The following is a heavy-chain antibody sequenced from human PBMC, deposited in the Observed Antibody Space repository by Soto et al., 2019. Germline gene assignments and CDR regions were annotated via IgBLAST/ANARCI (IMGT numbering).Heavy chain of an antibody. CDR2: IYYSGST. CDR3: ARRDLGYCSGGSCYSDYYYYYGMDV. V-gene: IGHV4-39*01. D-gene: IGHD2-15*01. Sequence: QLQLQESGPGLVKPSETLSLTCTVSGGSISSSSYYWGWIRQPPGKGLEWIGSIYYSGSTYYNPSLKSRVTISVDTSKNQFSLKLSSVTAADTAVYYCARRDLGYCSGGSCYSDYYYYYGMDVWGQGTTVTVSS. J-gene: IGHJ6*02. CDR1: GGSISSSSYY.